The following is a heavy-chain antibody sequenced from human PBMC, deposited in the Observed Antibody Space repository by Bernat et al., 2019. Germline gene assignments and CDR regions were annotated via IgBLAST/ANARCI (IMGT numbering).Heavy chain of an antibody. CDR1: GFTFSNAW. D-gene: IGHD1-7*01. CDR2: ISGSGGST. Sequence: EVQLVESGGGLVKPGGSLRLSCAASGFTFSNAWMNWVRQAPGKGLEWVSAISGSGGSTYYADSVKGRFTISRDNSKNTLYLQMNSLRAEDTAVYYCAKGTGTTPSPIDYWGQGTLVTVSS. J-gene: IGHJ4*02. CDR3: AKGTGTTPSPIDY. V-gene: IGHV3-23*04.